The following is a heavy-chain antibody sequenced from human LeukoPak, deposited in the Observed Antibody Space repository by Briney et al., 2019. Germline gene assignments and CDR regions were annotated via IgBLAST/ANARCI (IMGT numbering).Heavy chain of an antibody. J-gene: IGHJ4*02. CDR1: GDSISSGGYY. CDR2: IYYSGNT. Sequence: SETLSLTCTVSGDSISSGGYYWSWIRQLPGKGLEWIGYIYYSGNTFYNPSLKSRLTISIDTSKTQFSLKLTFITAADTAVYYCARALASAYHFDYWGQGTLVTVSS. D-gene: IGHD3-22*01. V-gene: IGHV4-31*03. CDR3: ARALASAYHFDY.